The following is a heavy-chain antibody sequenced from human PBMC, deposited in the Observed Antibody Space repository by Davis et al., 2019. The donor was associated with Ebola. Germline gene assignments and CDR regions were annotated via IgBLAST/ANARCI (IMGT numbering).Heavy chain of an antibody. D-gene: IGHD2-2*02. CDR1: GFTFDDHA. Sequence: GESLKISCAASGFTFDDHAMSWVRQAPGKALEWVSLISGNGYGTEYGDSVKGRFTISRDNSNNTLYLQMNSLRVEDTARYYCAKASWGPAARPLLDSWGQGTLVTVSS. CDR2: ISGNGYGT. CDR3: AKASWGPAARPLLDS. J-gene: IGHJ4*02. V-gene: IGHV3-43*02.